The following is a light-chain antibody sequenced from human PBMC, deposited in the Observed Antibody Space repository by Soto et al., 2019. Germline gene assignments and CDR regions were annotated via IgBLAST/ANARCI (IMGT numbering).Light chain of an antibody. V-gene: IGKV3-15*01. CDR2: GAS. J-gene: IGKJ4*01. Sequence: EIGMTQSPATLSVSPGERATLSCRASQSVSSNLAWYQQKPGQAPRLLIYGASTRATGIPARFSGSASGTVFTLIISSLQSEDFALYYCQQYNNWLTFGGGTKVEIK. CDR3: QQYNNWLT. CDR1: QSVSSN.